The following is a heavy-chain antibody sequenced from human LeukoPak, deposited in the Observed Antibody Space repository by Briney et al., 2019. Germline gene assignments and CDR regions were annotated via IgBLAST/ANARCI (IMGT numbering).Heavy chain of an antibody. Sequence: PGGSLRPSCAAYGFTVSDYAMHWVRQAPGKGLEWVAATSYDGSNLHYADSVKGRFTISRDTSRNTLYLQMNSLTVEDTAVYHCARDQRWESPHYLDSWGQGTLVTVSS. CDR1: GFTVSDYA. V-gene: IGHV3-30*04. CDR2: TSYDGSNL. J-gene: IGHJ4*02. D-gene: IGHD1-26*01. CDR3: ARDQRWESPHYLDS.